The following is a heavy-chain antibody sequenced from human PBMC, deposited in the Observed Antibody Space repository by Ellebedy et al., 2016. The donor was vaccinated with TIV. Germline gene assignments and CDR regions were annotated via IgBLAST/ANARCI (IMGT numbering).Heavy chain of an antibody. J-gene: IGHJ4*02. Sequence: ASVKVSCKATGGVFTSFGLSWVRQAPGQGLEWMGGIVPVLLTTKSAQKFQGRVTFTADESTSTAYMELDSLRSEDTAMYYCARGRELDLGSGSPELAFWGQGTLVTVSS. CDR1: GGVFTSFG. V-gene: IGHV1-69*13. D-gene: IGHD3-10*01. CDR2: IVPVLLTT. CDR3: ARGRELDLGSGSPELAF.